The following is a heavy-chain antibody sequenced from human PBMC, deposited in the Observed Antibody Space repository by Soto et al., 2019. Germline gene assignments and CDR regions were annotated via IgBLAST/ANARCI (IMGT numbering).Heavy chain of an antibody. D-gene: IGHD3-22*01. V-gene: IGHV1-2*04. CDR1: GYTFIGYY. Sequence: QVQLVQSGAEVKKTGASVKVSCKASGYTFIGYYIHWVRQAPGQGLEWMGWINPNSGGTNYAQRFQGWVTMIRGMSISTGYRVLVRLKSEDTVVDYCSSGGGGLASLGYYGMDVWGQGTTVTVSS. CDR3: SSGGGGLASLGYYGMDV. J-gene: IGHJ6*02. CDR2: INPNSGGT.